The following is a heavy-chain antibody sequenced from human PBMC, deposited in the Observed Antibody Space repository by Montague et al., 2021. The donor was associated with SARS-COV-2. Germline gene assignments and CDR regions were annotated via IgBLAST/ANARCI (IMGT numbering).Heavy chain of an antibody. Sequence: SETLSLTCTVYGGSFNTYYWSWIRQPPGKGLEWIGEINRIGSTNYKPSLMSRVAISLDMSKNQFSLNLTSVTAADTSIYYCARGLPRLSETTMFLADAFDVWGQGTMVTVS. V-gene: IGHV4-34*01. CDR1: GGSFNTYY. D-gene: IGHD3-3*01. J-gene: IGHJ3*01. CDR3: ARGLPRLSETTMFLADAFDV. CDR2: INRIGST.